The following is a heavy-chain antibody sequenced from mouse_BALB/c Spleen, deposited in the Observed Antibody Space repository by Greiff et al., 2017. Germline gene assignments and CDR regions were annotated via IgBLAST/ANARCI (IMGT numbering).Heavy chain of an antibody. CDR2: IRNKANGYTT. CDR3: RRDKVVPWFAY. J-gene: IGHJ3*01. Sequence: EVKLVESGGGLVQPGGSLRLSCATSGFTFTDYYMSWVRQPPGKALEWLGFIRNKANGYTTEYSASVKGRFTISRDNSQSSLYLQINTLSADDSATYYCRRDKVVPWFAYWGQGTLVTVSA. CDR1: GFTFTDYY. D-gene: IGHD1-1*02. V-gene: IGHV7-3*02.